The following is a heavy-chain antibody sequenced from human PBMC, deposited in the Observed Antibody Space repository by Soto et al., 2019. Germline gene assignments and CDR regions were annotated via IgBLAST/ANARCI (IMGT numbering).Heavy chain of an antibody. CDR1: GFTFGSYW. Sequence: PGGSLRLSCAASGFTFGSYWMHWVRQAPGKGLVWVSRVNTDGSSTTYAGSVKGRFTISRDNAKNTVYLQMSSLRAEDTAVYYCARGGITMTFWGQGTLVTVS. V-gene: IGHV3-74*01. CDR2: VNTDGSST. D-gene: IGHD3-3*01. J-gene: IGHJ4*02. CDR3: ARGGITMTF.